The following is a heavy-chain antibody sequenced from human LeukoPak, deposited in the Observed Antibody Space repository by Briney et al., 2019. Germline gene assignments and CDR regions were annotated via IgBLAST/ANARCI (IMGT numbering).Heavy chain of an antibody. CDR3: ARDWGSGNSYYFDY. J-gene: IGHJ4*02. Sequence: GGSLRLSCAASGFTFSSYGMHWVRQVPGKGLEWVAVIWYDGSNKYYEDSVKGRFTISRDNSKNTLYLQMNSLRAEDTAVYYCARDWGSGNSYYFDYWGQGTLVTVSS. CDR1: GFTFSSYG. V-gene: IGHV3-33*01. D-gene: IGHD3-10*01. CDR2: IWYDGSNK.